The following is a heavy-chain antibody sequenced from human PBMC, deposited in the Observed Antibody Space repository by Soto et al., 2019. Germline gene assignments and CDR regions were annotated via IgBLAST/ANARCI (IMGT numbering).Heavy chain of an antibody. CDR3: AREEGYYDILTGGGAPPPTPSYYFDY. V-gene: IGHV1-69*13. CDR1: GGTFSSYA. D-gene: IGHD3-9*01. J-gene: IGHJ4*02. Sequence: ASVKVSCKASGGTFSSYAISWVRQAPEQGLEWMGGIIPIFGTANYAQKFQGRVTITADESTSTAYMELSSLRSEDTAVYYCAREEGYYDILTGGGAPPPTPSYYFDYWGQGTLVTVSS. CDR2: IIPIFGTA.